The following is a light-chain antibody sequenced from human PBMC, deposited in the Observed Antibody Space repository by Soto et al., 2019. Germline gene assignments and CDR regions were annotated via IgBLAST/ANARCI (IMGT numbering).Light chain of an antibody. CDR3: QQYNNWPRT. J-gene: IGKJ1*01. V-gene: IGKV3-15*01. Sequence: EILFTQSPATLSLSPGERAPPSCQASQSVSSNLAWYQQKPGQAPRLLIYGASTRATGIPARFSGSGSGTEFTLTISSLQSEDFAVYYCQQYNNWPRTFGQGTKVDIK. CDR2: GAS. CDR1: QSVSSN.